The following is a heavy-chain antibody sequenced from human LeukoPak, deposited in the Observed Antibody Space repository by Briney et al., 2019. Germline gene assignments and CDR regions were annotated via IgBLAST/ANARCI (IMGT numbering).Heavy chain of an antibody. J-gene: IGHJ3*01. CDR2: INGDGSNI. CDR1: GFTFSSYW. CDR3: ARDLMDYDVSTGLHHYYMDV. V-gene: IGHV3-74*01. D-gene: IGHD3-9*01. Sequence: GGSLRLSCVASGFTFSSYWMHWVRQAPRKGLVWVSRINGDGSNINYADSVRGRFTISRDNAKNTLYLQMNTLRVEDTAVYYCARDLMDYDVSTGLHHYYMDVWGQGTMVTVSS.